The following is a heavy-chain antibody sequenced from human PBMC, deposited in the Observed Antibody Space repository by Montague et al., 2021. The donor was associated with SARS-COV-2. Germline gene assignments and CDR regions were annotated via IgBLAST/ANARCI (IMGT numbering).Heavy chain of an antibody. Sequence: SETLSLTCSVSGASMKSYYWTWVRQSPRKGLQWIGYTYYSGSTSYDPSLQSRLTMTVDTPKNQFTLRLMSVTAATSAVYSCDRVEGMIVGITHVDYWGQGSTVTVSS. D-gene: IGHD2-21*01. J-gene: IGHJ4*02. CDR2: TYYSGST. CDR3: DRVEGMIVGITHVDY. V-gene: IGHV4-59*01. CDR1: GASMKSYY.